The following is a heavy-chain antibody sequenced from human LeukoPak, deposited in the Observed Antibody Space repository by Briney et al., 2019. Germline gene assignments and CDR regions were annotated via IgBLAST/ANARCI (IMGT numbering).Heavy chain of an antibody. CDR1: GFTFSSHT. Sequence: GGSLRLSCAASGFTFSSHTMGWVRQAPGKGLEWVSGISGSGVNTYYADSVKGRFTISRDNSKNTLYLQMNSLRAEDTAVYYCAKGAMVRGADYWGQGTLVTVSS. V-gene: IGHV3-23*01. J-gene: IGHJ4*02. CDR2: ISGSGVNT. D-gene: IGHD3-10*01. CDR3: AKGAMVRGADY.